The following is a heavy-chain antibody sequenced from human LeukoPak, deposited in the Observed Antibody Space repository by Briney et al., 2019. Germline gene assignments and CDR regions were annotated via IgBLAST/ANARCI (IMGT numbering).Heavy chain of an antibody. Sequence: GGSLRLSCAASGFTFSSYSMNWVRQAPGKGLEWVSSISSSSSYIYYADSVKGRFTISRDNAKNSLYLQMNSLRAEDTAVYYCARGRLYFDWLTPAAFDIWGQGTMVTVSS. D-gene: IGHD3-9*01. J-gene: IGHJ3*02. V-gene: IGHV3-21*01. CDR1: GFTFSSYS. CDR2: ISSSSSYI. CDR3: ARGRLYFDWLTPAAFDI.